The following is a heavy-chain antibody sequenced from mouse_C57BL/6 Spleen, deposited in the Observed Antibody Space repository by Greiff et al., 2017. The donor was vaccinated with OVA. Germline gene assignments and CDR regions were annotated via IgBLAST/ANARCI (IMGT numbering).Heavy chain of an antibody. CDR2: IDPSDSET. J-gene: IGHJ4*01. CDR3: ARGYYSNYLYAMDY. D-gene: IGHD2-5*01. Sequence: QVQLKQPGAELVRPGSSVKLSCKASGYTFTSYWMHWVKQRPIQGLEWIGNIDPSDSETHYNQKFKDKATLTVDKSSSTAYMQLSSLTSEDSAVYYCARGYYSNYLYAMDYWGQGTSVTVSS. V-gene: IGHV1-52*01. CDR1: GYTFTSYW.